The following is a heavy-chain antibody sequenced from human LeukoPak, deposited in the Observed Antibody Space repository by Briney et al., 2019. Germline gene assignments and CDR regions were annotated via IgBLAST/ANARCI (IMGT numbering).Heavy chain of an antibody. D-gene: IGHD3-3*01. CDR3: ARGRDYDFWSGRSTFFDY. V-gene: IGHV4-59*01. J-gene: IGHJ4*02. CDR2: IYYSGST. CDR1: GGSISSYY. Sequence: SETLSLTCTVSGGSISSYYWSWIRQPPGKGLEWIGYIYYSGSTNYNPSLKSRVTISVDTSKNQFSLKLSSVTAADTAVYYCARGRDYDFWSGRSTFFDYWGQGTLVTVSS.